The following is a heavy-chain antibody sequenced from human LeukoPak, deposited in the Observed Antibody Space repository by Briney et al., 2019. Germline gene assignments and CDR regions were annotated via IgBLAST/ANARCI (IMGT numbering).Heavy chain of an antibody. Sequence: GGSLRLSCVASGFTVSSNYMSWVRQAPGKGLEWVSVIYSTGTTYYADSVKGRFTTSRDNSKNTLYLEMNSLRPEDTALYYCARKGSTSLADFDYWGQGTLVTVSS. CDR2: IYSTGTT. CDR3: ARKGSTSLADFDY. V-gene: IGHV3-66*02. CDR1: GFTVSSNY. J-gene: IGHJ4*02. D-gene: IGHD6-6*01.